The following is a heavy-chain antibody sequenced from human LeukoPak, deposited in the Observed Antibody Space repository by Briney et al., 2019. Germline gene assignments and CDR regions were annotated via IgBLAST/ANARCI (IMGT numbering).Heavy chain of an antibody. CDR1: GFTFSSYA. J-gene: IGHJ4*02. CDR2: ISGSGGST. Sequence: AGGSLRLSCAASGFTFSSYAMSWVRQAPGKGLEWVSAISGSGGSTYYADSVKGRFTISRDNPKNTLYLQMNSLRAEDTAVYYCAREGREGDYFDYWGQGTLVTVSS. CDR3: AREGREGDYFDY. V-gene: IGHV3-23*01. D-gene: IGHD1-26*01.